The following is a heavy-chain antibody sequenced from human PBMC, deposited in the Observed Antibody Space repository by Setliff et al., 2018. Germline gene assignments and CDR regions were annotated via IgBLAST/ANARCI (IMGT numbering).Heavy chain of an antibody. CDR1: GYTITNFA. CDR2: INTNSGNP. V-gene: IGHV7-4-1*02. CDR3: ASQMGTSETYPK. J-gene: IGHJ4*02. Sequence: GASVKVSCKASGYTITNFALNWVRQAPGQGPEWMGWINTNSGNPTYAQGFTGRFVFSLDTSVSTAYLQISSLEAEDTAVYYCASQMGTSETYPKWGQGTPVTVSS. D-gene: IGHD1-26*01.